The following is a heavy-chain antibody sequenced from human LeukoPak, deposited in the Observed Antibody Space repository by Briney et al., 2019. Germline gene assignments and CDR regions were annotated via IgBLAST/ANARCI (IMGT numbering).Heavy chain of an antibody. D-gene: IGHD3-22*01. Sequence: PSQTLSLTCAVSGGSISSGGYSWSWIRQPPGKGLEWIGEINHSGSTNYNPSLKSRVTISVDTSKNQFSLKLSSVTAADTAVYYCARGKPYYYDSSGYSLDYWGQGTLVTVSS. CDR3: ARGKPYYYDSSGYSLDY. V-gene: IGHV4-30-2*01. CDR1: GGSISSGGYS. J-gene: IGHJ4*02. CDR2: INHSGST.